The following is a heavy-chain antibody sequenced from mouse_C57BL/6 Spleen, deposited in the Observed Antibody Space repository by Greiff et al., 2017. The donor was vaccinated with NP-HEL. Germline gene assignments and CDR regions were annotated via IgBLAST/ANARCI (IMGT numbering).Heavy chain of an antibody. D-gene: IGHD1-1*01. J-gene: IGHJ4*01. CDR1: GYTFTSYW. Sequence: QVQLKQPGAELVKPGASVKLSCKASGYTFTSYWMQWVKQRPGQGLEWIGEIDPSDSYTNYNQKFKGKATLTVDTSSSTAYMQLSSLPSEDSAVYYCARGYYCSSGYAMDYWGQGTSVTVSS. CDR2: IDPSDSYT. CDR3: ARGYYCSSGYAMDY. V-gene: IGHV1-50*01.